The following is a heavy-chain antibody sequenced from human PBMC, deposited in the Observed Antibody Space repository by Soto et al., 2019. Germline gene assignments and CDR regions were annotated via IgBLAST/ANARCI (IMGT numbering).Heavy chain of an antibody. Sequence: SETLSLTCAVYGGSFIGYYWSWIRQPPWKGLEWIGEINHSGSTNYNPSLKSRVTISVDTSKNQFSLKLSSVTAADTAVYYCARDNGDLDDYWGQGTLVTVSS. J-gene: IGHJ4*02. CDR2: INHSGST. V-gene: IGHV4-34*01. D-gene: IGHD4-17*01. CDR1: GGSFIGYY. CDR3: ARDNGDLDDY.